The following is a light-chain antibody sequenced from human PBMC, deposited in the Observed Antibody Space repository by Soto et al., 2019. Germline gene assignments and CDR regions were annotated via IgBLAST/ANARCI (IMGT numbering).Light chain of an antibody. V-gene: IGKV1-9*01. Sequence: RASQSISSYLAWYQQKPGKASKLLIYAASTLQSGVPSRFSGSGSGTEFTLTISSLQPEDFAVYYCQQYGSSGTFGQGTKVDIK. CDR3: QQYGSSGT. J-gene: IGKJ1*01. CDR1: QSISSY. CDR2: AAS.